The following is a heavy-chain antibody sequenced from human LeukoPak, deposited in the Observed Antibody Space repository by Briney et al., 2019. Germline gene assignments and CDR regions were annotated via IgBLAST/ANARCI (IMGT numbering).Heavy chain of an antibody. CDR1: GFTFSNSA. V-gene: IGHV3-23*01. J-gene: IGHJ4*02. CDR2: TSGSGGST. CDR3: AKYMGKNFDY. D-gene: IGHD7-27*01. Sequence: PGGSLRLSCAASGFTFSNSAMGWVRQAPGKGLEWVSTTSGSGGSTNYADSVKGRFTISRDNSKNTLYLQMNSLRAEDTAVYYCAKYMGKNFDYWGQGTLVTVSS.